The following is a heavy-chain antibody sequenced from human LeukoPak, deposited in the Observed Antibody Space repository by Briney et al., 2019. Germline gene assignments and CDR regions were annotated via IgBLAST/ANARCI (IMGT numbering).Heavy chain of an antibody. CDR3: AKGDWGVGSGSYYTFDY. D-gene: IGHD3-10*01. CDR2: ISWNSGSI. J-gene: IGHJ4*02. V-gene: IGHV3-9*01. Sequence: TGGSLRLSCAASGFTFDDYAMHWVRQAPGKGLEWVSGISWNSGSIGYADSVKGRFTISRDNAKNSLYLQMNSLRAEDTALYYCAKGDWGVGSGSYYTFDYWGQGTLVTVSS. CDR1: GFTFDDYA.